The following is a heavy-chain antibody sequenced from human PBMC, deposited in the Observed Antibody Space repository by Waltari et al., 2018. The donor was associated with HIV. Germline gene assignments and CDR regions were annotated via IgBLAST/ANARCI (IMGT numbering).Heavy chain of an antibody. CDR1: GRSLSSSSYY. CDR2: IYYSGST. Sequence: QLQLQESGPGLVKPSETLSLTCTVSGRSLSSSSYYWGWLRQPPGKGLEWIGSIYYSGSTYYNPSLKSRVTISVDTSKNQFSLKLSSVTAADTAVYYCARHGSGGRGSMIVVVIDGWGQGTLVTVSS. V-gene: IGHV4-39*01. CDR3: ARHGSGGRGSMIVVVIDG. D-gene: IGHD3-22*01. J-gene: IGHJ4*02.